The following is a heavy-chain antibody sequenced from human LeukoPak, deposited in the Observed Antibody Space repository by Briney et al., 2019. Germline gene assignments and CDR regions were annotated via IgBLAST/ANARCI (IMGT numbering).Heavy chain of an antibody. D-gene: IGHD1-1*01. CDR2: INHSGST. CDR3: ARVEDYYMDV. Sequence: PSETLSLTCTVSGGSISSYYWSWIRQPPGKGLEWIGEINHSGSTNYNPSLKSRVTISVDTSKNQFSLKLSSVTAADTAVYYCARVEDYYMDVWGKGTTVTVSS. J-gene: IGHJ6*03. CDR1: GGSISSYY. V-gene: IGHV4-59*01.